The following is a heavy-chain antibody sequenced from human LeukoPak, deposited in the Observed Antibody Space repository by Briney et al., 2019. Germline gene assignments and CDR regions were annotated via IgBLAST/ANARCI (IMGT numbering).Heavy chain of an antibody. CDR3: ARESSNYDGMS. Sequence: PPETLSLTCAVYGGSFSGYYWSWIRQPPGKGLEWIGEINHSGSTNYNPSLKSRVTISVDTSKNQFSLKLSSVTAADTAVYYCARESSNYDGMSWGQGTLVTVSS. CDR1: GGSFSGYY. V-gene: IGHV4-34*01. CDR2: INHSGST. D-gene: IGHD4-11*01. J-gene: IGHJ4*02.